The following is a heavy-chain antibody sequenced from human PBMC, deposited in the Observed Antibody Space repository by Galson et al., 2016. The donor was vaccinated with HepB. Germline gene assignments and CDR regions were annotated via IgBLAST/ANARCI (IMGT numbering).Heavy chain of an antibody. CDR2: IYHSGGT. D-gene: IGHD6-19*01. CDR3: ARPRSGPVGGNYYLDV. V-gene: IGHV4-34*01. Sequence: ETLSLTCAVHGGSFRGYHWTWLRQPPRKGLECIGEIYHSGGTNCNPSLKSRVTISVDMSKNQFSLNLSSLTAADTAVYYCARPRSGPVGGNYYLDVWGQGTTVTVSS. CDR1: GGSFRGYH. J-gene: IGHJ6*03.